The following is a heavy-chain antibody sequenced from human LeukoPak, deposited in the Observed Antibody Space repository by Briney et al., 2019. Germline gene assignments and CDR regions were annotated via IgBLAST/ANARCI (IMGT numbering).Heavy chain of an antibody. J-gene: IGHJ5*02. CDR3: ARDPSSGWYLKGWFDP. CDR1: GFTFSSYS. CDR2: ISSSSNYI. D-gene: IGHD6-19*01. V-gene: IGHV3-21*01. Sequence: GGSLRLSCAASGFTFSSYSMNWVRQAPGKWLEWVSSISSSSNYIYYADSVKGRFTISRDNAKNSLYLQMNSLRAEDTAVYYCARDPSSGWYLKGWFDPWGQGTLVTVSS.